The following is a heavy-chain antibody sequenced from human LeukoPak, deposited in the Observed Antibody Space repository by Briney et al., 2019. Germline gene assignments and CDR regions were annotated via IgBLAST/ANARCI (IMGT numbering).Heavy chain of an antibody. CDR2: IIPIFGTA. D-gene: IGHD2/OR15-2a*01. CDR1: GGTFISYA. V-gene: IGHV1-69*13. Sequence: SVKVSCKASGGTFISYAISWVRQAPGQGLEWMGGIIPIFGTANYAQKFQGRVTITADESTSTAYMELSSLRSEDTAVYYCARGRTEYYSYTYYYGMDVWGQGTTVTVSS. CDR3: ARGRTEYYSYTYYYGMDV. J-gene: IGHJ6*02.